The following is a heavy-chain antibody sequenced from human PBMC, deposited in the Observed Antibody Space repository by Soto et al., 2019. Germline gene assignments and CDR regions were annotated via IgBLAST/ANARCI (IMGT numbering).Heavy chain of an antibody. J-gene: IGHJ4*02. CDR2: IYYSGST. D-gene: IGHD5-12*01. V-gene: IGHV4-31*03. CDR3: ARDAARGYSGYEKRGFDY. CDR1: GGSISSGGYY. Sequence: QVQLQESGPGLVKPSQTLSLTCTVSGGSISSGGYYWSWIRQHPGKGLEWIGYIYYSGSTYYNPSLKSRVIISVDTSKNQSSLKLSSVTAADTAVYYCARDAARGYSGYEKRGFDYWGQGTLVTVSS.